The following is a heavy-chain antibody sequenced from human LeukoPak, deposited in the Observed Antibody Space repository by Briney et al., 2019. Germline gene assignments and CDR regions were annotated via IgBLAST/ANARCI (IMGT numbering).Heavy chain of an antibody. J-gene: IGHJ4*02. CDR2: ISGSGDST. D-gene: IGHD1-1*01. CDR1: GFTFSSYA. Sequence: PGGSLRLSCAASGFTFSSYAMSWVRQAPGKGLEWVSAISGSGDSTYYADSVKGRFTISRDNSKNTLNLQMNSLGAGDTAVYYCAKSSGTASSAAAYWGQGTLVTVSS. V-gene: IGHV3-23*01. CDR3: AKSSGTASSAAAY.